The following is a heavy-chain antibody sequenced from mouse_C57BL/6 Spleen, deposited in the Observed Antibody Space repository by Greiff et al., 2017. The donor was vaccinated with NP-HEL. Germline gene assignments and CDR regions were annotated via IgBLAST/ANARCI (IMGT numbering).Heavy chain of an antibody. Sequence: QVQLQQSGAELVRPGASVTLSCKASGYTFTDYEMHWVKQTPVHGLEWIGAIDPETGGTAYNQKFKGKAILTADKSSSTAYMELRSLTSEDSAVYYCTRWRTGTVFDYWGQGTTLTVSS. CDR2: IDPETGGT. CDR3: TRWRTGTVFDY. CDR1: GYTFTDYE. D-gene: IGHD4-1*01. J-gene: IGHJ2*01. V-gene: IGHV1-15*01.